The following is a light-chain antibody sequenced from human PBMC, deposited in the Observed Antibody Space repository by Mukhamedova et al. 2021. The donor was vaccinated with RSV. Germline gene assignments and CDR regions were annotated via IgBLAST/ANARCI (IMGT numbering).Light chain of an antibody. CDR3: QQRSNWPGA. J-gene: IGKJ3*01. CDR2: KAS. V-gene: IGKV1-5*03. Sequence: WYQRRVHGKAPKLLIYKASSLESGVPSRFSGSGSGTDFTLTISSLEPEDFAVYYCQQRSNWPGAFGPGTKVDIK.